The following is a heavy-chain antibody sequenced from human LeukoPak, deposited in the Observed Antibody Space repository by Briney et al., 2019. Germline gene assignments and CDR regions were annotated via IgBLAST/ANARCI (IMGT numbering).Heavy chain of an antibody. J-gene: IGHJ5*02. D-gene: IGHD6-19*01. CDR1: GYNFTSYA. CDR2: ISAYNGNS. CDR3: ASSGLRDWFDP. V-gene: IGHV1-18*01. Sequence: ASVKVSCKASGYNFTSYAIGWVRQAPGQGLEWMGWISAYNGNSIYAQNLQGRLAMTTDTSTSTAYMELSRLRSDDTAVYYCASSGLRDWFDPWGQGTLVTVSS.